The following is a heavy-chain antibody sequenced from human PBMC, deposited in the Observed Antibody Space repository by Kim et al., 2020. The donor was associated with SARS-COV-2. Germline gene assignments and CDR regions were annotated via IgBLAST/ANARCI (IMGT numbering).Heavy chain of an antibody. CDR3: ARGGSDFLGQLYFDY. D-gene: IGHD3-3*01. CDR2: IYYSGST. V-gene: IGHV4-31*03. J-gene: IGHJ4*02. Sequence: SETLSLTCTVSGGSISSGGYYWSWIRQHPGKGLEWIGYIYYSGSTYYNPSLKSRVTISVDTSKNQFSLKLSSVTAADTAVYYCARGGSDFLGQLYFDYWGQGTLVTVSS. CDR1: GGSISSGGYY.